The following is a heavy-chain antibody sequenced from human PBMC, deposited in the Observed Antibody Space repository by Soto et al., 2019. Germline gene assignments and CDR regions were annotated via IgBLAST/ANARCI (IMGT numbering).Heavy chain of an antibody. CDR3: AHLMITFGGVLADDAFDI. V-gene: IGHV2-5*08. CDR1: GGSISSGYYS. J-gene: IGHJ3*02. D-gene: IGHD3-16*02. CDR2: IYWDDDK. Sequence: QTLSLTCTVSGGSISSGYYSWSWIRQPPGKALEWLAVIYWDDDKRYSPSLENRLTIIKDISRNQVVLTMTNMDPVDTATYYCAHLMITFGGVLADDAFDIWGPGTLVTVSS.